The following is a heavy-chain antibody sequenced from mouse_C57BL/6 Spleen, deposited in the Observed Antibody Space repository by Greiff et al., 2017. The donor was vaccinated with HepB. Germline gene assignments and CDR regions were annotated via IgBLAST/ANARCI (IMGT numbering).Heavy chain of an antibody. V-gene: IGHV1-22*01. CDR2: INPNNGGT. CDR3: AYTVVEAMDY. D-gene: IGHD1-1*01. J-gene: IGHJ4*01. Sequence: EVQGVESGPELVKPGASVKMSCKASGYTFTDYNMHWVKQSHGKSLEWIGYINPNNGGTSYNQKFKGKATLTVNKSSSTAYMELRSLPSEDSAVYYCAYTVVEAMDYWGQGTSVTVSS. CDR1: GYTFTDYN.